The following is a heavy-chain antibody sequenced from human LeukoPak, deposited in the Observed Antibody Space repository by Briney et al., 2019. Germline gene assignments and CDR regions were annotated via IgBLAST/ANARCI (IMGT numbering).Heavy chain of an antibody. D-gene: IGHD3-9*01. V-gene: IGHV3-53*01. J-gene: IGHJ4*02. CDR3: ARGVLRYFDWLLEYYFDY. CDR1: GFTFSSNY. CDR2: IYSGGST. Sequence: PGGSLRLSCAASGFTFSSNYMSWVRQAPGNGLEWVSVIYSGGSTYYADSVKGRFTISRDNSKNTLYLQMNSLRAEDTAVYYCARGVLRYFDWLLEYYFDYWGQGTLVTVSS.